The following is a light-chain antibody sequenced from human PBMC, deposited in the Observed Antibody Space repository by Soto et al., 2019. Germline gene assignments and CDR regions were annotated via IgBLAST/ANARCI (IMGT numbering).Light chain of an antibody. Sequence: DIQMTHSPSSLSASLGDTVTISCRASQNIENYLHWYQQKAGKAPEVLLYVASVLKDGVSSRFSGSGYGTDFTLTITNLQPEDFAMYYCQQSFSSPPITFGQGTRLEIK. CDR2: VAS. V-gene: IGKV1-39*01. J-gene: IGKJ5*01. CDR3: QQSFSSPPIT. CDR1: QNIENY.